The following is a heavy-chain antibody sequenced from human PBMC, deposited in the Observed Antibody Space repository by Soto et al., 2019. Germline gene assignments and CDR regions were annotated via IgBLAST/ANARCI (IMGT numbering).Heavy chain of an antibody. V-gene: IGHV1-69*08. D-gene: IGHD6-13*01. Sequence: QVQLVQSWAEVKKPGSSVKVSCKASGGTFSSYTISWVRQAPGQGLEWMGRIIPILGIANYAQKFQGRVTITADKSTSTAYIELSSLRSEDTAVYYCARDAAAGTFYLDYWGQGTLVTVSS. CDR1: GGTFSSYT. CDR3: ARDAAAGTFYLDY. J-gene: IGHJ4*02. CDR2: IIPILGIA.